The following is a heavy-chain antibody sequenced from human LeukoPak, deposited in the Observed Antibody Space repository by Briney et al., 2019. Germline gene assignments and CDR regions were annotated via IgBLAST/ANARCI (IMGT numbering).Heavy chain of an antibody. CDR3: AKGSDQFNYYNYMDV. D-gene: IGHD3-3*01. V-gene: IGHV3-23*01. CDR2: ISGSGGST. Sequence: PEGSLRLSCFGSGFNFGSYTMNWVRQAPGKGLQWVSFISGSGGSTFYADSVKGRFTISRDNSKKTLYLQTSSLTAEDTAVYYCAKGSDQFNYYNYMDVWGKGTTVTVSS. CDR1: GFNFGSYT. J-gene: IGHJ6*03.